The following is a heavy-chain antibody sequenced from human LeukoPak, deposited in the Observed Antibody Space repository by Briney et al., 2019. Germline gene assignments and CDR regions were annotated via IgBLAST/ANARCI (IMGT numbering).Heavy chain of an antibody. CDR1: GGSVSSDIYH. V-gene: IGHV4-61*03. D-gene: IGHD3-10*01. Sequence: SETPSLTCIVSGGSVSSDIYHWSWIRQAPGKGLEWIGHNGNANYNPSLQSRVTISIDTSKNHFTLSLNSVTAADTAVYYCARGDIHSGSRYDYWGQGTLVTVSS. J-gene: IGHJ4*02. CDR2: NGNA. CDR3: ARGDIHSGSRYDY.